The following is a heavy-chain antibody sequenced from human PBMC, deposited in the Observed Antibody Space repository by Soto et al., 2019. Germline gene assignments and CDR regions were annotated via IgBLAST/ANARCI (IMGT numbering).Heavy chain of an antibody. CDR2: INHSGTT. Sequence: PSETLSLTCAVYSRSFRYYYLTWIRQPPGKGLEFIGEINHSGTTHYNPSLKSRVTVSVDTSKNHFSLKMTSVTAADTAVYYCARSPKSTDFPYYFDFWGQGTLVTVSS. V-gene: IGHV4-34*01. D-gene: IGHD2-21*01. CDR1: SRSFRYYY. J-gene: IGHJ4*02. CDR3: ARSPKSTDFPYYFDF.